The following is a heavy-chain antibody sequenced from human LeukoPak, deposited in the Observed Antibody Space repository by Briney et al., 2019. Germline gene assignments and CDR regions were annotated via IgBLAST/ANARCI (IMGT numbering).Heavy chain of an antibody. CDR2: ISISSNYI. V-gene: IGHV3-21*01. Sequence: PGGSLRLSCAASGFTFSSYGMSWVRQAPGKGLEWVSSISISSNYIYYADSVKGRFTISRDNAKNSLFLQVNSLRAEDTAMYYCARGSRFGVVERDAFDIWGQGTMVTVSS. J-gene: IGHJ3*02. CDR3: ARGSRFGVVERDAFDI. D-gene: IGHD3-3*01. CDR1: GFTFSSYG.